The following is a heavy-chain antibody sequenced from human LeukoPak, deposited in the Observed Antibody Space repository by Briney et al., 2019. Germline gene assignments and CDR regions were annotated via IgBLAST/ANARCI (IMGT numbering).Heavy chain of an antibody. J-gene: IGHJ3*02. CDR2: MSPKSGNT. CDR3: ARDAGMYYYVGDDI. CDR1: GYTFTSYD. V-gene: IGHV1-8*01. Sequence: VASVKVSCKASGYTFTSYDINLVRQASGQGLEWMGWMSPKSGNTGYAQKFQGRVTMTRNTSISTAYMELSSLRSEDTAVYYCARDAGMYYYVGDDIWGQGTMVTVSS. D-gene: IGHD3-10*02.